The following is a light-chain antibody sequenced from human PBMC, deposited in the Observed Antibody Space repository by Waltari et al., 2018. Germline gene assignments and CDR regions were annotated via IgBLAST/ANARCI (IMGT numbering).Light chain of an antibody. V-gene: IGLV2-14*01. Sequence: QSALTQPASVSGSPGQSSTISCTGTSSDVGGYDYVSWYQQPPGKAPKLMIYEVSNRPSGVSNRFSGSQSGNTAALTISGLQAEDEADYYCSSYTSSSTPMWVFGGGTKLTVL. CDR2: EVS. CDR1: SSDVGGYDY. J-gene: IGLJ2*01. CDR3: SSYTSSSTPMWV.